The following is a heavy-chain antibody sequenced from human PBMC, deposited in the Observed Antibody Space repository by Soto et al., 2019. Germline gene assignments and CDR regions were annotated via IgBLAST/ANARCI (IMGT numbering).Heavy chain of an antibody. D-gene: IGHD6-25*01. J-gene: IGHJ4*02. Sequence: QVQLVQSGAEVKKPGASVKVSCKASGYTFTSYDINWVRQATGQGLEWMGWMNPNSGNTGYAQKFXGXVXMAXNTSISTAYMELSSLRSEDTAVYYCARDLAGRIDYWGQGTLVTVSS. CDR3: ARDLAGRIDY. CDR1: GYTFTSYD. CDR2: MNPNSGNT. V-gene: IGHV1-8*01.